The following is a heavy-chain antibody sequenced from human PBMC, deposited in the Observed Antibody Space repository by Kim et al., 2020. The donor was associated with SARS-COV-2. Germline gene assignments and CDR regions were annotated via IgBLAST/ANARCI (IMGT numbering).Heavy chain of an antibody. Sequence: SVKVSCKASGGTFSSYAISWVRQAPGQGLEWMGGIIPIFGTANYAQKFQGRVTITADESTSTAYMELSSLSSEDTAVYYCARWNLDCSGGSCFDYWGQGTLVTVSS. CDR2: IIPIFGTA. CDR1: GGTFSSYA. CDR3: ARWNLDCSGGSCFDY. D-gene: IGHD2-15*01. J-gene: IGHJ4*02. V-gene: IGHV1-69*13.